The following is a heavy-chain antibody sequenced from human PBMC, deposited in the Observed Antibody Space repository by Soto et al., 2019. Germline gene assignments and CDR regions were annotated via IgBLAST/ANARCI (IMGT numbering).Heavy chain of an antibody. CDR2: IDWDDYK. D-gene: IGHD3-22*01. J-gene: IGHJ5*02. V-gene: IGHV2-70*01. CDR1: GFSLSTSGLC. CDR3: ARKKYYYDSSGYYSVGWYDP. Sequence: SGPTLVNPTQTLTLTCTFSGFSLSTSGLCVSWIPQPPGKALVWLALIDWDDYKYYSTSLKTRLTISKDASKDQVVLTMTNMDPVDTATYYCARKKYYYDSSGYYSVGWYDPWGQGTLVTVSS.